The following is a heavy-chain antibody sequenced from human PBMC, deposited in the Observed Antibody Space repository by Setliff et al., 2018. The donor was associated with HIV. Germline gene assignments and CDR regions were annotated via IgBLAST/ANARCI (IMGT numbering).Heavy chain of an antibody. CDR3: ARQSTMAAAAFDY. Sequence: PSETLSLTCTVSGGSISSHYWSWIRQPPGKGLEWIGSIYYSGSTNYNPSLKSRVTISLDTSNNQFSLKLTSVTAADTAIYYCARQSTMAAAAFDYWGQGTLVTVSS. CDR2: IYYSGST. V-gene: IGHV4-59*08. D-gene: IGHD6-13*01. J-gene: IGHJ4*02. CDR1: GGSISSHY.